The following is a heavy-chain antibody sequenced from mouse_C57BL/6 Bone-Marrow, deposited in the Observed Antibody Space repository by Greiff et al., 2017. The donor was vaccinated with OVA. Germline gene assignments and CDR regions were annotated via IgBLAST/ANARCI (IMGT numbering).Heavy chain of an antibody. CDR3: ARALYGSSYEAMDD. CDR1: GFSLTSYG. CDR2: ICSGGST. Sequence: VQLQQSGPGLVQPSPSLSITCTVSGFSLTSYGVHWVRQSPGKGLEWLGVICSGGSTAYYAAFISSLSISKDNTKGQVFFKMNRLQADDTAIYYCARALYGSSYEAMDDWGQGTSVTVSS. D-gene: IGHD1-1*01. J-gene: IGHJ4*01. V-gene: IGHV2-2*01.